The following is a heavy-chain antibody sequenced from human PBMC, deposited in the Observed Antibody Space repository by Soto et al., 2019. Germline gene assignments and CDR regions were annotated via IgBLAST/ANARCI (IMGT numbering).Heavy chain of an antibody. Sequence: QITLKESGPTLVKPTQTLTLTCTFSGFSLRTSGVGVGWIRQPPGKALEWLALIYWDDDKRYSPSLKSRLTITKDTSKNQVVLTVTNIAPVDTAAYYCAHTPSMITFGGAYYYCGMDVWGQGPTVTVSS. J-gene: IGHJ6*02. CDR3: AHTPSMITFGGAYYYCGMDV. CDR2: IYWDDDK. CDR1: GFSLRTSGVG. D-gene: IGHD3-16*01. V-gene: IGHV2-5*02.